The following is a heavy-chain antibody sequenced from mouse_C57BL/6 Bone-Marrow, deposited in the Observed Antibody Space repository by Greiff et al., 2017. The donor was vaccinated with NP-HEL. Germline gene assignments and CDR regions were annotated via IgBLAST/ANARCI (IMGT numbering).Heavy chain of an antibody. CDR2: INPNNGGT. V-gene: IGHV1-22*01. D-gene: IGHD2-3*01. Sequence: EVQLQQSGPELVKPGASVKMSCKASGYTFTDYNMHWVKQSHGKSLEWIGYINPNNGGTSYNQKFKGKATLTVNKSSSTAYMELRSLTSEDSAVYYCAREWLLRPYWYFDVWGTGTTVTVSS. CDR3: AREWLLRPYWYFDV. CDR1: GYTFTDYN. J-gene: IGHJ1*03.